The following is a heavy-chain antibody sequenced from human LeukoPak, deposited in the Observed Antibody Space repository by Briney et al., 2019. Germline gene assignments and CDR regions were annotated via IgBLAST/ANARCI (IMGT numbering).Heavy chain of an antibody. CDR3: ARGYYYGSGSYYPWFDY. D-gene: IGHD3-10*01. CDR2: TYYRSKWYN. Sequence: SQTLSLTCAISRDSVSSNSAAWNWIRQSPSRGLEWLGRTYYRSKWYNDYAVSVKSRITINPDTSKNQFSLQLNSVTPEDTAVYYCARGYYYGSGSYYPWFDYWGQGTLVTVSS. J-gene: IGHJ4*02. V-gene: IGHV6-1*01. CDR1: RDSVSSNSAA.